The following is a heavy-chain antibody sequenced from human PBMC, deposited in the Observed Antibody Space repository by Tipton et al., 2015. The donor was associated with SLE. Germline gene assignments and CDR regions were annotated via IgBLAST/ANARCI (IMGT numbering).Heavy chain of an antibody. J-gene: IGHJ5*02. CDR2: IYHSGTT. Sequence: TLSLTCTVSGGSISSSSYYWGWIRQPPGKGLEWIGSIYHSGTTYYNPSLKSRVTISVDKSKKEFSLKLTSVTAADTAVYYCARDPAFPFRRFDPWGQGTLVTVSS. V-gene: IGHV4-39*07. CDR1: GGSISSSSYY. D-gene: IGHD3-3*02. CDR3: ARDPAFPFRRFDP.